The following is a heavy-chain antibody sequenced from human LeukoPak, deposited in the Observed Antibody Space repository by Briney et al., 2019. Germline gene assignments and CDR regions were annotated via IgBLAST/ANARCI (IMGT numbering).Heavy chain of an antibody. CDR2: ISGSGGST. J-gene: IGHJ5*02. D-gene: IGHD6-13*01. Sequence: GGSLRLSCAASGFTFSSYAMSWVRQAPGKGLEWVSAISGSGGSTYYADSVKGRFTIPRDNSKNTLYLQMNSLRAEDTAVYYCAKVDSSSWYRSHYNWFDPWGQGTLVTVSS. CDR1: GFTFSSYA. CDR3: AKVDSSSWYRSHYNWFDP. V-gene: IGHV3-23*01.